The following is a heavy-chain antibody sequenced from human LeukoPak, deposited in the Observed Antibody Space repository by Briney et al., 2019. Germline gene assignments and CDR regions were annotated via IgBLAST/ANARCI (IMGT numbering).Heavy chain of an antibody. CDR3: ARDPGYSSSWYFDN. CDR2: IWYDGNNK. V-gene: IGHV3-33*01. Sequence: PGGSLRLSCAASGFTFSSYGMHWVRQAPGKGLEWVALIWYDGNNKYNADSVKGRFTISRDNSKNTPYLQMNSLRAEDTAVYYCARDPGYSSSWYFDNWGQGTLVTVSS. D-gene: IGHD6-13*01. CDR1: GFTFSSYG. J-gene: IGHJ4*02.